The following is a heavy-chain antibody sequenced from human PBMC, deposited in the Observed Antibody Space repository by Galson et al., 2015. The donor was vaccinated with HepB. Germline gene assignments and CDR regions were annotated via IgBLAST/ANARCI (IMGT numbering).Heavy chain of an antibody. V-gene: IGHV5-51*01. Sequence: QSGAEVKKPGESLRISCKASGYSFTDYWIGWVRQMPGKGLEWMGVIYPGDSDTRYSPSFQGQVTISVDKSITTAFLQWSSLKASDTAIYYCARSFSLYWSSTTYNWFDPWGQGTQVTVSS. D-gene: IGHD2-2*01. CDR1: GYSFTDYW. CDR2: IYPGDSDT. CDR3: ARSFSLYWSSTTYNWFDP. J-gene: IGHJ5*02.